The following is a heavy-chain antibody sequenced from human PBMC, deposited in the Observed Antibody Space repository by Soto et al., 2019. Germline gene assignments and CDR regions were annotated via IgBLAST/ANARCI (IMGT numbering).Heavy chain of an antibody. CDR2: ISYDGSNK. CDR1: GFTFSSYA. J-gene: IGHJ6*02. D-gene: IGHD6-13*01. Sequence: GGSLRLSCAASGFTFSSYAMHWVRQAPGKGLEWVAVISYDGSNKYYADSVKGRFTISRDNSRNTLYLQMNSLRAEDTAVYYCARAGGGSWSPEAFGGQYYGMDVWGQGTTVTVSS. CDR3: ARAGGGSWSPEAFGGQYYGMDV. V-gene: IGHV3-30-3*01.